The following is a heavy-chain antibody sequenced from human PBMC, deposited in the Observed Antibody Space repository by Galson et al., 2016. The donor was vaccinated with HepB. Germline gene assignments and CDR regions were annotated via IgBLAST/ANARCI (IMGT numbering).Heavy chain of an antibody. V-gene: IGHV3-21*01. CDR1: GFTFSSYN. CDR3: ARDREGTSWFSGDYDHYGMDV. Sequence: SLRLSCAASGFTFSSYNMNWVRQAPGKGLEWVSSISRSSRHIYYADSVKGRFTLSRDNAKNSLYLQMNSLRVEDTAVYFCARDREGTSWFSGDYDHYGMDVWGQGTTVTVSS. D-gene: IGHD6-13*01. CDR2: ISRSSRHI. J-gene: IGHJ6*02.